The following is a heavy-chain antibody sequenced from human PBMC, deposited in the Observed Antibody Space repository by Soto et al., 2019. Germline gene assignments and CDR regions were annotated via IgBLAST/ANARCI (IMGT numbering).Heavy chain of an antibody. Sequence: QVQLVQSGAEVKKPGASVKVSCKASGYTFTSYGISWVRQAPGQGLEWMGWISAYNGNSNYAQKLQGRVTMTTDTSTSTAYMELRSLRSDDTAVYYCAREESLWFGESEGCMAVWGQGTTVTVSS. D-gene: IGHD3-10*01. V-gene: IGHV1-18*01. CDR1: GYTFTSYG. CDR2: ISAYNGNS. CDR3: AREESLWFGESEGCMAV. J-gene: IGHJ6*02.